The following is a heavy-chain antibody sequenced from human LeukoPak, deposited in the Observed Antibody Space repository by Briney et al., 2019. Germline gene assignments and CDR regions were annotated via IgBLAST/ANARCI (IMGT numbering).Heavy chain of an antibody. CDR1: GGSISSYY. CDR2: IYYSGST. J-gene: IGHJ4*02. Sequence: PSETLSLTCTVSGGSISSYYWSWIRQPPGKGLEWIGYIYYSGSTNYNPSLKSRVTISVDASKNQFSLKLSSVTAADTAVYYCARGTRYFDGDLYHFDYWGQGTLVTVSS. V-gene: IGHV4-59*01. D-gene: IGHD3-9*01. CDR3: ARGTRYFDGDLYHFDY.